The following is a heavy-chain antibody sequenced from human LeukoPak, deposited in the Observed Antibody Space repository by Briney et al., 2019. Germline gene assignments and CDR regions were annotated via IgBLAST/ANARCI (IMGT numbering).Heavy chain of an antibody. Sequence: SETLSLTCTVSGGSISSYYWSWIRQPPGKGLEWIGYIYYSGSTNYNPSLKSRVTISVDTSKNQFSLKLSSVTAADTAVYYCARKTKYYYDSSGGNWFDPWGQGTLATVSS. V-gene: IGHV4-59*08. CDR1: GGSISSYY. CDR2: IYYSGST. D-gene: IGHD3-22*01. CDR3: ARKTKYYYDSSGGNWFDP. J-gene: IGHJ5*02.